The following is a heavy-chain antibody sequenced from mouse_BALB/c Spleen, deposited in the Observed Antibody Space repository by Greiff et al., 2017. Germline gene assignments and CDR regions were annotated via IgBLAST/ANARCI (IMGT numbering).Heavy chain of an antibody. CDR3: ARDYYFDD. Sequence: EVQVVESGGGLVQPGGSRKLSCAASGFTFSSFGMHWVRQAPEKGLEWVAYISSGSSTIYYADTVKGRFTISRDNPKNTLFLQMTSLRSEDTAMYYCARDYYFDDWGEGTTRTGAS. CDR1: GFTFSSFG. J-gene: IGHJ2*01. CDR2: ISSGSSTI. V-gene: IGHV5-17*02.